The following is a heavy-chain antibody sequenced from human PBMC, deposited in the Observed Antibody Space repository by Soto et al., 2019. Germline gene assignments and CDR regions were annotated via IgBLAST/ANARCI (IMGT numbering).Heavy chain of an antibody. V-gene: IGHV4-30-4*01. Sequence: QGQLQESGPGLVRPSQPLSLTCSVSGASIHNCGYCWCWIRLSPGKGLEWIGNIHNSGSPYNNPSLRSRVTKSTDTSMNQFTLAMASVTAADTAMYDCARGSTTETVDSWGQGILVTVSS. CDR1: GASIHNCGYC. CDR2: IHNSGSP. CDR3: ARGSTTETVDS. J-gene: IGHJ4*02.